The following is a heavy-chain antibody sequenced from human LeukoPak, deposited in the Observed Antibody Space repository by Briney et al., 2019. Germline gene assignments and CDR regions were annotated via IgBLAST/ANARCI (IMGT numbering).Heavy chain of an antibody. CDR2: INPNSGGT. J-gene: IGHJ4*02. CDR1: GYTFTGYY. Sequence: ASVKVSCKASGYTFTGYYMHWVRQAPGQGLEWMGWINPNSGGTNYAQKFQGRVTMTRDTSISTAYMELSRLRSEDTAVYYCARGYCSSTSCYVPYFDYWGQGTLVTVSS. CDR3: ARGYCSSTSCYVPYFDY. D-gene: IGHD2-2*01. V-gene: IGHV1-2*02.